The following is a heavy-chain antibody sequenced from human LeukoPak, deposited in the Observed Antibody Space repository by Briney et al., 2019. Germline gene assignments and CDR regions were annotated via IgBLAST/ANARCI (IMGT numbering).Heavy chain of an antibody. D-gene: IGHD2-15*01. CDR1: GGSFSGYY. CDR2: INHSGST. V-gene: IGHV4-34*01. CDR3: ARERRYCSGGSCYSASVNWFDP. J-gene: IGHJ5*02. Sequence: PSETLSLTCAVYGGSFSGYYWSWIRQPPGKGLEWIGEINHSGSTNYNPSLKSRVTISVVTSKNQFSLKLSSVTAADTAVYYCARERRYCSGGSCYSASVNWFDPWGQGTLVTVSS.